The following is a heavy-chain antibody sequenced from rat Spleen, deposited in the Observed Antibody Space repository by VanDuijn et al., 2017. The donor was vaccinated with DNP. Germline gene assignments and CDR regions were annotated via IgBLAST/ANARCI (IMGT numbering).Heavy chain of an antibody. CDR2: ISPRGSKT. CDR3: ARGSTSIYWYFDF. D-gene: IGHD3-1*01. J-gene: IGHJ1*01. Sequence: EVQLVQSGGGLVQPERSLKLSCTASGFTFSDYNMAWVRQTPEKGLEWVTAISPRGSKTYYRGSVKGRFTISRDDAKGSLYLQMNSLRSEDTATYYCARGSTSIYWYFDFWGPGTMVTVSS. CDR1: GFTFSDYN. V-gene: IGHV5S23*01.